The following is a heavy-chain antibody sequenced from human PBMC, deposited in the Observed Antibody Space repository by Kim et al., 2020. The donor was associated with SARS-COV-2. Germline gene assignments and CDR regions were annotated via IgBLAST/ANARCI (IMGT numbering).Heavy chain of an antibody. V-gene: IGHV3-23*01. J-gene: IGHJ2*01. Sequence: GGSLRLSCAASGFTFSNHVMSWVRQPPGKGPEWVAGISGSGANTYYEDSVRGRFTISRDNSKRMVYLQMISLRADDTALYFCAKRDDYSNFVYWYFDLWGRGTLVTVSS. CDR3: AKRDDYSNFVYWYFDL. CDR2: ISGSGANT. D-gene: IGHD4-4*01. CDR1: GFTFSNHV.